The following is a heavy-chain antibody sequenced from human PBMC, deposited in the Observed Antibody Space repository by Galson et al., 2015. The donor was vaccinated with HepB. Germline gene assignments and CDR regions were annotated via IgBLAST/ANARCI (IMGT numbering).Heavy chain of an antibody. V-gene: IGHV3-30-3*01. J-gene: IGHJ5*02. CDR3: ARDGEGVAAINWFDP. CDR2: ISYDGSNK. D-gene: IGHD2-15*01. CDR1: GFTFSSYA. Sequence: SLRLSCAASGFTFSSYAMHWVRQAPGKGLEWVAVISYDGSNKYYADSVKGRFTIPRDNSKNTLYLQMNSLRAEDTAVYYCARDGEGVAAINWFDPWGQGTLVTVSS.